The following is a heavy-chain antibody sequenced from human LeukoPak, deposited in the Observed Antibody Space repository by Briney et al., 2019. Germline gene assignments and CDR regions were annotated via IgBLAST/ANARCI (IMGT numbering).Heavy chain of an antibody. V-gene: IGHV3-30*04. CDR1: GFTFSSYA. J-gene: IGHJ6*02. CDR3: ARDAEVDIVVVVAASGMDV. CDR2: ISYDGSNK. D-gene: IGHD2-15*01. Sequence: PGGSLRLSCAASGFTFSSYAMHWVRQAPGKGLEWVAVISYDGSNKYYADSVKGRFTISRDNSKNTLYLQMNSLRAEDTAMYYCARDAEVDIVVVVAASGMDVWGQGTTVTVSS.